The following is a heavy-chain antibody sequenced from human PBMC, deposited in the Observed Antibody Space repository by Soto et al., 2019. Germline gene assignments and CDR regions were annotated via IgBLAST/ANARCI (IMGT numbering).Heavy chain of an antibody. Sequence: PGDSLKISCKGSGYNFHTYWIAWVRQMPGKGLEWMGFIYPHDSDTRYSPSFRGQVTISADKPINTAYLQWTSLKASDTAIYFCARPTDYHYGMQVWGQGTTVTVSS. CDR3: ARPTDYHYGMQV. CDR2: IYPHDSDT. CDR1: GYNFHTYW. V-gene: IGHV5-51*01. D-gene: IGHD4-17*01. J-gene: IGHJ6*02.